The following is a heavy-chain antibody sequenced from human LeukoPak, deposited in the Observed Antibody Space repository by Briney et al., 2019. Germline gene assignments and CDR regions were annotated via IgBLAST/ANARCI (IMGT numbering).Heavy chain of an antibody. J-gene: IGHJ4*02. V-gene: IGHV3-48*03. CDR1: GFTFSSYE. CDR3: ARDDSAWYAY. D-gene: IGHD6-19*01. Sequence: PGGSLRLSCAASGFTFSSYEMNRVRQAPGKGLEWVSYISSSGRSIYYADSVKGRFTISRDNAKNSLYLQMNSLRAEDTAVYYCARDDSAWYAYWGPGTLVTVSS. CDR2: ISSSGRSI.